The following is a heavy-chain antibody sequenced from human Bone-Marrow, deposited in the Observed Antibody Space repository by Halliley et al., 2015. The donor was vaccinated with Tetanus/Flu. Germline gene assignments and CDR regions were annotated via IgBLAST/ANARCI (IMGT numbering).Heavy chain of an antibody. CDR1: NYSISSDYY. Sequence: TLSLTCVVSNYSISSDYYWGWVRQPPGKGLEWIGSISNSGSTYHNPSLMSRVTMSVDGARNQFSLKLSSLTAADAAMYYCARGRGQLLLRRPVSRTFGPFAPWGQGTLVTVSS. J-gene: IGHJ5*02. V-gene: IGHV4-38-2*01. D-gene: IGHD2-2*01. CDR2: ISNSGST. CDR3: ARGRGQLLLRRPVSRTFGPFAP.